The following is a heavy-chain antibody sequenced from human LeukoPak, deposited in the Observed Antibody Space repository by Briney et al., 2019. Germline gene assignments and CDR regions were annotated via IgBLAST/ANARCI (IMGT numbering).Heavy chain of an antibody. J-gene: IGHJ4*02. CDR3: ARAPIGSADH. Sequence: PSETLSLTCTVSGDSITSSYWTWMRLPPGKGLEWIGYIFYTGYTNYNPSLKSRVTISMDISKNQVSPHLNSVTTADTAVYYCARAPIGSADHWGPGAQVTVSS. V-gene: IGHV4-59*13. CDR2: IFYTGYT. D-gene: IGHD1-1*01. CDR1: GDSITSSY.